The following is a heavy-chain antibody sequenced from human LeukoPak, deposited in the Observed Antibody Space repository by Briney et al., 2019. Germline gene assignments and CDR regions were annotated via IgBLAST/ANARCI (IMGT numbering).Heavy chain of an antibody. Sequence: GGSLRLSCAASGFTFSSYGMHWVRQAPGKGLEWVAVIWYDGSNKYYADSVKGRFTISRDNSKNTLYLQMNSLRAEDTAVYYCARDHAAYCGGGCYSMWGYWGQGTLVTVSS. CDR3: ARDHAAYCGGGCYSMWGY. CDR2: IWYDGSNK. CDR1: GFTFSSYG. D-gene: IGHD2-21*02. V-gene: IGHV3-33*01. J-gene: IGHJ4*02.